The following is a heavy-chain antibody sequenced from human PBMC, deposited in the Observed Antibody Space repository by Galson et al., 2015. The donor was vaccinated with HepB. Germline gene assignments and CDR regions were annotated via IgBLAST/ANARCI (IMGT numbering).Heavy chain of an antibody. J-gene: IGHJ4*02. V-gene: IGHV3-73*01. Sequence: SLRLSCAASGFTFSGSAMHWVRQASGKGLEWVGRIRSKANSYATAYAASVKGRFTISRDDSKNTAYLQMNSLKTEDTAAYYCTRLAGSHTSGVVYWGQGTLVTVSS. CDR3: TRLAGSHTSGVVY. CDR1: GFTFSGSA. CDR2: IRSKANSYAT. D-gene: IGHD2-21*01.